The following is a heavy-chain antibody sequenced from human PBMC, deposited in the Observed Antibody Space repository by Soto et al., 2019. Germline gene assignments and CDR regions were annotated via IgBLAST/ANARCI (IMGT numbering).Heavy chain of an antibody. J-gene: IGHJ3*02. CDR3: ARGRTDYYDSNGYPDAFDI. CDR2: ISAYIGNT. V-gene: IGHV1-18*01. CDR1: GYSFTSYG. D-gene: IGHD3-22*01. Sequence: ASVNVSCKASGYSFTSYGISLVRQAPRQGREWMGWISAYIGNTNYAQKLQGRVTMTTDTSTSTAYMELRSLRSDDTAVDYCARGRTDYYDSNGYPDAFDIWGQGTMVTVSS.